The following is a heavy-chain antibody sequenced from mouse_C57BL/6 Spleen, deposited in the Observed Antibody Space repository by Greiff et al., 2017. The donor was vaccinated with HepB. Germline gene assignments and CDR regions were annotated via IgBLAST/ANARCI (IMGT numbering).Heavy chain of an antibody. CDR3: ARRYYGNPYYFDY. V-gene: IGHV5-9*01. Sequence: EVHLVESGGGLVKPGGSLKLSCAASGFTFSSYTMSWVRQTPEKRLEWVATISGGGGNTYYPDSVKGRFTISRDNAKNTLYLQMSSLRSEDTALYYCARRYYGNPYYFDYWGQGTTLTVSS. D-gene: IGHD2-1*01. CDR2: ISGGGGNT. J-gene: IGHJ2*01. CDR1: GFTFSSYT.